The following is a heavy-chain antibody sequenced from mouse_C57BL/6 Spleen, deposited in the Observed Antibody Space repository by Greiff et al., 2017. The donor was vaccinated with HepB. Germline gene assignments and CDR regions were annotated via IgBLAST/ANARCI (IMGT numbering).Heavy chain of an antibody. Sequence: EVQVVESGGGLVKPGGSLKLSCAASGFTFSSYTMSWVRQTPEKRLEWVATISGGGGNTYYPDSVKGRFTISRDNAKNTLYLQMSSLRSEDTALYYCARGEGEWYFDVWGTGTTVTVSS. V-gene: IGHV5-9*01. J-gene: IGHJ1*03. CDR2: ISGGGGNT. CDR3: ARGEGEWYFDV. CDR1: GFTFSSYT.